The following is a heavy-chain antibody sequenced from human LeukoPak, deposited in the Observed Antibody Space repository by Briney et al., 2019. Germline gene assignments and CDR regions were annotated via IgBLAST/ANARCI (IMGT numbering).Heavy chain of an antibody. V-gene: IGHV3-48*01. J-gene: IGHJ2*01. CDR3: ARRPITMVRGVDWYFDL. D-gene: IGHD3-10*01. Sequence: SGGSLRLSCAASGFTFSSYSMNWVRQAPGKGLEWVSYISSSSSTIYYADPVKGRFTISRDNAKNSLYLQMNSLRAEDTAVYYCARRPITMVRGVDWYFDLWGRGTLVTVSS. CDR2: ISSSSSTI. CDR1: GFTFSSYS.